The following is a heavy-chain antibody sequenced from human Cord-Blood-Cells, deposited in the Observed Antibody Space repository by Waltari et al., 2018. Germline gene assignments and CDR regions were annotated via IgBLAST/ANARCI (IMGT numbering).Heavy chain of an antibody. D-gene: IGHD6-19*01. V-gene: IGHV1-24*01. CDR2: FDPEDGET. CDR3: ATEGYSSGWYDY. Sequence: QVQLVQSGAEVKKPGASVKVSCKVSGYTLTELSMHWVRQAPGKGLEWMGGFDPEDGETIYAQKFQGRGNMTEETSTDTAYMELSSLRSEETAVYYCATEGYSSGWYDYWGQGTLVTVSS. J-gene: IGHJ4*02. CDR1: GYTLTELS.